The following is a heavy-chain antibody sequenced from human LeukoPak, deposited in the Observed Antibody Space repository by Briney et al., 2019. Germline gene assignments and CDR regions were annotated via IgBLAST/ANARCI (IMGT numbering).Heavy chain of an antibody. Sequence: GGSLKLSCAASGFTFSGSAMHWVRQASGKGLEWVGRIRSKANSYATAYAASVKGRFTISRDDSKNTAYLQMNSLRTEDTAVYCCTYAFWSGYYTRNFDYWGQGTLVTVSS. D-gene: IGHD3-3*01. V-gene: IGHV3-73*01. CDR3: TYAFWSGYYTRNFDY. J-gene: IGHJ4*02. CDR2: IRSKANSYAT. CDR1: GFTFSGSA.